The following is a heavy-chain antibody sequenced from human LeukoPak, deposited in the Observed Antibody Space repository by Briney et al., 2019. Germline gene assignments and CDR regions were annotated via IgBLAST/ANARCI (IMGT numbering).Heavy chain of an antibody. V-gene: IGHV4-61*08. D-gene: IGHD3-10*01. J-gene: IGHJ6*03. CDR3: ARGYYGSGSLFYYYYYYYVDV. CDR1: GGSISSGGYS. Sequence: SETLSLTCAVSGGSISSGGYSWNWIRQPLGKGLEWIGYIYTSGSTNYNPSLKSRVTISVDTSKNQFSLKLSSVTAADTAVYYCARGYYGSGSLFYYYYYYYVDVWGKGTTVTISS. CDR2: IYTSGST.